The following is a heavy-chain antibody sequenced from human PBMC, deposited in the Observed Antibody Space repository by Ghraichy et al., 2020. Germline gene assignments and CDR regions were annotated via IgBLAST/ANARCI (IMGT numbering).Heavy chain of an antibody. CDR2: ISGSGGST. CDR1: GFTFSSYA. V-gene: IGHV3-23*01. J-gene: IGHJ4*02. D-gene: IGHD2-15*01. CDR3: AKGSGYSGGSTVGVGY. Sequence: GGSLRLSCAASGFTFSSYAMSWVRQAPGKGLEWVSAISGSGGSTYYADSVKGRFTISRDNSKNTLYLQMNSLRAEDTAVYYCAKGSGYSGGSTVGVGYWGQGTLVTVSS.